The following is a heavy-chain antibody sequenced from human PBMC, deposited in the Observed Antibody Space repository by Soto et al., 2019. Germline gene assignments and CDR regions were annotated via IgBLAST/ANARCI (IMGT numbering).Heavy chain of an antibody. J-gene: IGHJ6*02. V-gene: IGHV3-64D*08. CDR2: ISSNGGST. CDR3: VKYRYYDFWIGYPGGGGMVV. Sequence: GGSLRLSCSASGFTFSSYAMHWVRQAPGKGLEYVSAISSNGGSTYYADSVKGRFTISRDNYKNTLYLQMSSLRAEDTAVSYCVKYRYYDFWIGYPGGGGMVVWGQGTTVTVSS. CDR1: GFTFSSYA. D-gene: IGHD3-3*01.